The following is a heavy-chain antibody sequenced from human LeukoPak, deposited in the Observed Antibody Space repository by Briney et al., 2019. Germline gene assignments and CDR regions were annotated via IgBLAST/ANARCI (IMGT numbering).Heavy chain of an antibody. D-gene: IGHD3-22*01. CDR1: GYTFTGYY. CDR3: ARLDYYDSSGYYFIDY. CDR2: INPNSGGT. J-gene: IGHJ4*02. Sequence: VASVTVSCKASGYTFTGYYMHWVRQAPGQGLEWMGWINPNSGGTNYAQKFQGRVTMTRDTSISTAYMELSRLRSDDTAVYYCARLDYYDSSGYYFIDYWGQGTLVTVSS. V-gene: IGHV1-2*02.